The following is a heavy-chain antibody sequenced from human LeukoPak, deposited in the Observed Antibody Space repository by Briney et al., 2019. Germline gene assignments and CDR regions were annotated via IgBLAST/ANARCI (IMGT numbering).Heavy chain of an antibody. CDR1: GFTFSTYS. J-gene: IGHJ4*02. Sequence: PGGSLRLSCAASGFTFSTYSMHWVRQAPGRGLEWVSYTSGSSSAINYADFVRGRFTISRDNAENSVYLQMNSLRAEDTAVYYCARSFSYGPIDFWGQGTQVTVSS. CDR2: TSGSSSAI. D-gene: IGHD5-18*01. V-gene: IGHV3-48*04. CDR3: ARSFSYGPIDF.